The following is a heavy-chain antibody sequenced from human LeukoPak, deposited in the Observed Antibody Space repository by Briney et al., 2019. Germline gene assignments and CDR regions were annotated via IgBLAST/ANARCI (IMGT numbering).Heavy chain of an antibody. J-gene: IGHJ4*02. CDR3: TRSVRNGHFDY. D-gene: IGHD2-8*01. CDR1: GYTFTSYD. CDR2: MNPNSGNT. Sequence: ASVKVSCKASGYTFTSYDINWVRQANGQGLEWMGWMNPNSGNTGYAQKFQGRVTMTRSTSISTAYMELSSLRFEDTAVYFCTRSVRNGHFDYWGQGTLVTVSS. V-gene: IGHV1-8*01.